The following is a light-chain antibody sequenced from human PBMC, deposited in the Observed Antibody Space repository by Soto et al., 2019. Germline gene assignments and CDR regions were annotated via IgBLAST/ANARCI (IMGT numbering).Light chain of an antibody. CDR1: SSDVGSYNL. J-gene: IGLJ1*01. Sequence: SVLTQPASVSGSPVQSITLSCTGTSSDVGSYNLVSWYQQHPGKAPKLMIYEGSKRPSGVSNRFSGSKSGNTASLTISGLQAEDEADYYCCSFAGSNTFVFGTGTKVTV. CDR2: EGS. V-gene: IGLV2-23*03. CDR3: CSFAGSNTFV.